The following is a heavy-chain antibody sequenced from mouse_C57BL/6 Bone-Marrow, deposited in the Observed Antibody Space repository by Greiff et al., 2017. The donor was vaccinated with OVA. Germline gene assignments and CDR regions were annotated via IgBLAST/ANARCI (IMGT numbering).Heavy chain of an antibody. Sequence: QVQLQQPGAELVMPGASVKLSCKASGYTFTSYWMHWVKQRPGQGLEWIGEIDPSDSYTNYNQKFKGKSTLTVDKSSSTAYMQLSSLTSEDSAVYYCARDLYYGTKCYAMDYWGQGTSVTVSS. CDR3: ARDLYYGTKCYAMDY. CDR1: GYTFTSYW. J-gene: IGHJ4*01. D-gene: IGHD1-1*01. V-gene: IGHV1-69*01. CDR2: IDPSDSYT.